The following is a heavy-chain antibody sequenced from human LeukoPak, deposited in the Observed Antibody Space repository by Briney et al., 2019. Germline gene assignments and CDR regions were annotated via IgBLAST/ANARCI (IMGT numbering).Heavy chain of an antibody. CDR2: IRKGLNSYTT. D-gene: IGHD3-16*01. V-gene: IGHV3-72*01. Sequence: PGGSLRLSCAASGFTFSDFYMDWVRQAPGEGLEWVGRIRKGLNSYTTDYAASVKGRFIISRDDSKNSLFLQMNTLKTEDTAMYFRNRVQGGVRLPFWFDAWGQGTPVNLPS. J-gene: IGHJ5*02. CDR3: NRVQGGVRLPFWFDA. CDR1: GFTFSDFY.